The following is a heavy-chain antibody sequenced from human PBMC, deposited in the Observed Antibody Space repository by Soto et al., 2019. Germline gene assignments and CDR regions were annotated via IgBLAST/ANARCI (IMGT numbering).Heavy chain of an antibody. D-gene: IGHD1-26*01. Sequence: QVQLQQWGAGLLKPSETLSLTCAVYGGSFSGYYWSWIRQPPGKGLEWVGEINHSGSNNYNPSLKSRATIPVDTSKYQFSLQLSSVTAADTAVYYCARGIGRDWGQGTLVTVSS. CDR2: INHSGSN. J-gene: IGHJ4*02. V-gene: IGHV4-34*01. CDR1: GGSFSGYY. CDR3: ARGIGRD.